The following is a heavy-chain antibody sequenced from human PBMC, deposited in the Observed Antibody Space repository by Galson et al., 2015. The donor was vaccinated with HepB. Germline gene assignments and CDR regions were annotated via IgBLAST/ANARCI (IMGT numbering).Heavy chain of an antibody. D-gene: IGHD6-13*01. CDR1: GFTFDDYT. V-gene: IGHV3-43*01. J-gene: IGHJ4*02. CDR2: INWDGDSK. CDR3: TKDTSSRWSAVYFDY. Sequence: SLRLSCAASGFTFDDYTMHWVRHAPGKGLEWVSLINWDGDSKFYADSVKGRFTISRDNSKNSLYLQMNSLRTEDSALYYCTKDTSSRWSAVYFDYWGQGTLLTVSS.